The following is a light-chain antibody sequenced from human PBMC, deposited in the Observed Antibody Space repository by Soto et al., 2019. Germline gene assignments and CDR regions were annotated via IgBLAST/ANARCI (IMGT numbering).Light chain of an antibody. Sequence: EFVFTQSPATMSLSPGESATISCRASQSVSSYLAWYQQKPGQAPRLLIYGASTRDTGIPARFSGSGSGTECILTVSSLQSEDFAVYYCQQYYNWPITFGQGTRLEIK. CDR3: QQYYNWPIT. CDR1: QSVSSY. CDR2: GAS. J-gene: IGKJ5*01. V-gene: IGKV3-15*01.